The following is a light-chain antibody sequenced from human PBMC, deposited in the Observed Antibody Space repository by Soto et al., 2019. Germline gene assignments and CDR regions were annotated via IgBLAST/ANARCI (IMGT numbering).Light chain of an antibody. J-gene: IGLJ1*01. V-gene: IGLV2-14*01. CDR2: EVT. CDR1: SSDVGGYTY. CDR3: SSYTSSSTQV. Sequence: QSVLTQPASVPVSPGQSITISCTGTSSDVGGYTYVSWYQQHPGKAPKLLISEVTSRPSGVSNRFSDSKSGNTASLTISGLQGEDEADYYCSSYTSSSTQVFGTGTKVTVL.